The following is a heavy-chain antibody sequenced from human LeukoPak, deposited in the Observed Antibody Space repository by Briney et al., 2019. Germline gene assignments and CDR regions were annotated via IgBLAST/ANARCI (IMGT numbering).Heavy chain of an antibody. CDR3: AKLGGGDCYFHFDI. Sequence: GWSLRLSCAASGFTFSSYAMSLVRQAPGKGLEGVSAISGSGGSTYYADSVKGRFTIYRDNSKNTLYLQMNSLRAEDTDVYYCAKLGGGDCYFHFDIWGQGTMVTVSS. V-gene: IGHV3-23*01. CDR2: ISGSGGST. J-gene: IGHJ3*02. D-gene: IGHD2-21*01. CDR1: GFTFSSYA.